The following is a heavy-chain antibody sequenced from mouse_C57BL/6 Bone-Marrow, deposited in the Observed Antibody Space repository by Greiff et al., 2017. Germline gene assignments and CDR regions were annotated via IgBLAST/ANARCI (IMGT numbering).Heavy chain of an antibody. CDR1: GYTFTDYY. CDR2: IFPGSGST. J-gene: IGHJ3*01. Sequence: VQLQESGPELVKPGASVKISCKASGYTFTDYYINWVKQRPGQGLEWIGWIFPGSGSTYYNEKFKGKATLTVDKSSSTAYMLLSNLTSEDSAVYFCAREPNYYGSSYQFAYWGQGTLVTVSA. D-gene: IGHD1-1*01. V-gene: IGHV1-75*01. CDR3: AREPNYYGSSYQFAY.